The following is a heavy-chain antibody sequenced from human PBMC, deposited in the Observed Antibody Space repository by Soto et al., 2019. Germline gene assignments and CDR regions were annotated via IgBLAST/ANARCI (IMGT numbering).Heavy chain of an antibody. D-gene: IGHD3-22*01. CDR3: ARGSDYDSSGYYYSWFDP. V-gene: IGHV1-69*13. Sequence: GASVKVSCKASGGTFSNYAISWGRPAPGQGLEWMGGIIPIFGTANYAQKFQGRVTITADESTSTAYMELSSLRSEDTAVYYCARGSDYDSSGYYYSWFDPWGQGTLVTVSS. CDR2: IIPIFGTA. J-gene: IGHJ5*02. CDR1: GGTFSNYA.